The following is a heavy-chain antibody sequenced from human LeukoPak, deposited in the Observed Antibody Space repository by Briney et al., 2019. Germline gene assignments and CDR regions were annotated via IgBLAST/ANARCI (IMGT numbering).Heavy chain of an antibody. CDR2: IYYSGST. CDR1: GGSISSSSYY. CDR3: ARGQISSWYSY. J-gene: IGHJ4*02. D-gene: IGHD6-13*01. V-gene: IGHV4-39*01. Sequence: PSETLSLTRTVSGGSISSSSYYWGWIRQPPGKGLEWIGSIYYSGSTYYNPSLKSRVTISVDTSKNQFSLKLSSVTAADTAVYYCARGQISSWYSYWGQGTLVTVSS.